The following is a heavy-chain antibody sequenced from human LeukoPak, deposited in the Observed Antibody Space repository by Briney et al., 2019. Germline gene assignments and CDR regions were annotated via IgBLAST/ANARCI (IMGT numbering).Heavy chain of an antibody. V-gene: IGHV4-39*07. CDR2: VYYSGST. J-gene: IGHJ3*02. Sequence: PSETLSLTCTVSGGSISSSSYSWGWIRQPPGKGLEWIGSVYYSGSTYYNPSLKSRVTISVDTSKNQFSLRLNSGTAADTAMYYCAGLSPGGAFDIWGQGTMVTVSS. CDR3: AGLSPGGAFDI. D-gene: IGHD3-10*01. CDR1: GGSISSSSYS.